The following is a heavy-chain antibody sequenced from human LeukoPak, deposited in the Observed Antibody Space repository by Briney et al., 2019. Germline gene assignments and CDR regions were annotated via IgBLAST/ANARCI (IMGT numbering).Heavy chain of an antibody. V-gene: IGHV3-23*01. D-gene: IGHD3-16*01. CDR2: ISGSGGST. J-gene: IGHJ4*02. CDR1: GFTFSSYA. CDR3: ARGDKFSGDY. Sequence: QPGGSLRLSCAASGFTFSSYAMSWVRQAPGKGLEWVSAISGSGGSTYYADSVKGRFTISRDNAKNSLYLQMNSLRAEDTAVYYCARGDKFSGDYWGQGTLVTVSS.